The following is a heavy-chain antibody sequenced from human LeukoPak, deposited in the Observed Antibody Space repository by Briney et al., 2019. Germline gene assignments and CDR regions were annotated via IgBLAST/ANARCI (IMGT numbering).Heavy chain of an antibody. V-gene: IGHV4-30-4*01. J-gene: IGHJ5*02. CDR2: IYYSGST. D-gene: IGHD3-9*01. Sequence: SETLSLTCTVSGGSISSGDYYWSWIRQPPGKGLEWIGYIYYSGSTYYNPSLKSRVTISVDTSKNQFSLKLSSVTAADTAVYFCARVEYFDWLYLTGWFDPWGQGTLVTVSS. CDR3: ARVEYFDWLYLTGWFDP. CDR1: GGSISSGDYY.